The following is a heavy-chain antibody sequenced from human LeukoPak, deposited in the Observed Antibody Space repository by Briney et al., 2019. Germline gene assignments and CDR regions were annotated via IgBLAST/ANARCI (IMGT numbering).Heavy chain of an antibody. CDR1: GGSISSYY. CDR2: IYYSGST. CDR3: ARGGYSRLFDP. V-gene: IGHV4-59*01. D-gene: IGHD5-18*01. J-gene: IGHJ5*02. Sequence: SETLSLTCTVSGGSISSYYWSWIRQPPGEGLEWIGYIYYSGSTNYNPSLKSRVTISVDTSKNQFSLKLSSVTAADTAVYYCARGGYSRLFDPWGQGTLVTVSS.